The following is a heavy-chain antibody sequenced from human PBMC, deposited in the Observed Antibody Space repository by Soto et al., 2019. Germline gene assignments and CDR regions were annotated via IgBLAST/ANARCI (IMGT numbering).Heavy chain of an antibody. Sequence: EVQLVESGGGLVRPGGSLRLSCAVSGFTFTNYWMHWVRQAPGKGPVWVSRIDNDGSGTSYADSVKGRFTISRDNAKNTLYLQMDSLRAEDTGVYFCGSVFEYWGQGTPVTVSS. CDR1: GFTFTNYW. CDR3: GSVFEY. CDR2: IDNDGSGT. J-gene: IGHJ4*02. V-gene: IGHV3-74*01.